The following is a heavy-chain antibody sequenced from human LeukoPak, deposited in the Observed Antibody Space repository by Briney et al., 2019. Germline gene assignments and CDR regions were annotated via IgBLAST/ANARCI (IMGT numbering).Heavy chain of an antibody. J-gene: IGHJ4*02. V-gene: IGHV3-53*01. CDR2: IYSGGST. D-gene: IGHD2-21*02. Sequence: HPGGSLRLSCAASGFTVSSNYMSWVRQAPGKGLEWVSVIYSGGSTYYADSVKGRFTISRDNSKNTLYLQMNSLRAEDTAVYYCARSPDCGGDCSPYYFDYWGQGTLVTVSS. CDR3: ARSPDCGGDCSPYYFDY. CDR1: GFTVSSNY.